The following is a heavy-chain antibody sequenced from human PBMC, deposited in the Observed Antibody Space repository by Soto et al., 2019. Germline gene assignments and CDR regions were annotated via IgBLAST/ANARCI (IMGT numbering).Heavy chain of an antibody. D-gene: IGHD2-2*01. Sequence: ASVKVSCKASGYTFTSYAMHWVRQAPGQRLEWMGWINAGNGNTKYSQKFQGRVTITRDTSASTAYMELSSLRSEDTAVYYCARVKPRYCSSTSCDAGYYYYGMDVWGQGTTVTVSS. V-gene: IGHV1-3*01. CDR2: INAGNGNT. CDR1: GYTFTSYA. CDR3: ARVKPRYCSSTSCDAGYYYYGMDV. J-gene: IGHJ6*02.